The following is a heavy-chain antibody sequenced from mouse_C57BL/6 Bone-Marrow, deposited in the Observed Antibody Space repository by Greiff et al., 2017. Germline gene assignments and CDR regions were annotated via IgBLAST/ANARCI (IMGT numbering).Heavy chain of an antibody. CDR2: INPSNGGT. Sequence: QVQLQQPGTELVKPGASVKLSCKASGYTFTSYWMHWVKQRPGQGLEWIGNINPSNGGTNYNEKFKSKATLTVDKSSSTAYMQLSSLTSEDSAVYYCARCFFYYDYDRVAWFAYWGQGTLVTVSA. D-gene: IGHD2-4*01. V-gene: IGHV1-53*01. CDR3: ARCFFYYDYDRVAWFAY. CDR1: GYTFTSYW. J-gene: IGHJ3*01.